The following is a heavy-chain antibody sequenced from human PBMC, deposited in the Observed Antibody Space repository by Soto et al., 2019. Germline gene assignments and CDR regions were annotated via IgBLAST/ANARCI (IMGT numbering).Heavy chain of an antibody. J-gene: IGHJ4*02. CDR3: ARGRDGDYGFSFGY. CDR1: GGSFSGYY. D-gene: IGHD4-17*01. Sequence: QVQLQQWGAGLLKPSETLSLTCAVYGGSFSGYYWSWIRQPPGKGLEWIGEINHSGSTNYNPSLKSRVTISVDTSKNQFSLKLSSVTAAGTAVYYCARGRDGDYGFSFGYWGQGTLVTVSS. V-gene: IGHV4-34*01. CDR2: INHSGST.